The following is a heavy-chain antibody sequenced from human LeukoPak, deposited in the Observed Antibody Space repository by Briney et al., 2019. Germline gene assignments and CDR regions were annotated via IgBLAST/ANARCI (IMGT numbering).Heavy chain of an antibody. V-gene: IGHV3-30*02. CDR1: GFTFSSYA. Sequence: PGGSLRLSCAASGFTFSSYAMHWVRQAPGKGLEWVAFIRYDGNNEYYRDSVKGRFTVSRDNSKNTLHLQMNSLRTEDTALYYCAKDQDSGWYEDYFDYWGQGTLVTVSS. D-gene: IGHD6-19*01. J-gene: IGHJ4*02. CDR2: IRYDGNNE. CDR3: AKDQDSGWYEDYFDY.